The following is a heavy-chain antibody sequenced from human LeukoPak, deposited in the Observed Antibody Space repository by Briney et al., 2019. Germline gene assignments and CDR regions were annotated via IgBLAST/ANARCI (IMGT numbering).Heavy chain of an antibody. CDR2: INPNNGGT. D-gene: IGHD1-26*01. J-gene: IGHJ3*02. CDR3: ARAGVLGATAAFDI. CDR1: GYTFTGYH. V-gene: IGHV1-2*02. Sequence: ASVTVSCKASGYTFTGYHIHWVRQAPGQGLEWMGWINPNNGGTKYAQKFQGRVTMTRDTSISTAYMYLSSLTSDDTAVYFCARAGVLGATAAFDIWGQGTMVTVSS.